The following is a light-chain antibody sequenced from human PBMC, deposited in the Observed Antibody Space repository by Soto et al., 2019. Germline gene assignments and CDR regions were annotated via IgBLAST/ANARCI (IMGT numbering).Light chain of an antibody. CDR1: QSVSSN. CDR3: QQYNNWPPGYT. V-gene: IGKV3-15*01. Sequence: MVITHSPATLSVSPGERATLSCRASQSVSSNLAWYQQKPGQAPRLLIYGASTRAAGIPARFSGSGSGTEFTLTISSLQSEDSAVYFCQQYNNWPPGYTLGQGTKVDI. J-gene: IGKJ2*01. CDR2: GAS.